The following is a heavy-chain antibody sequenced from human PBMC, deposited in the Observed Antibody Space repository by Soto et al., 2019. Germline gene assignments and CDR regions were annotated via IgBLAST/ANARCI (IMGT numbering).Heavy chain of an antibody. CDR2: INPDNGDT. CDR1: GYTFTSYG. J-gene: IGHJ3*02. Sequence: QVQFVQSGAEVKEPGASVKVSCKASGYTFTSYGLHWVRQALGQSLEWMGWINPDNGDTKHSQKFQGRVTITRDTSASTAYMELRSLRYEDTAVYYCARDDGDRAFDIWGQGTTVTVSS. CDR3: ARDDGDRAFDI. D-gene: IGHD2-21*01. V-gene: IGHV1-3*01.